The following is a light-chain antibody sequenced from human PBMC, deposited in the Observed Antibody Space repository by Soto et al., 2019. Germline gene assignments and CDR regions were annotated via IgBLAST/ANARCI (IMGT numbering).Light chain of an antibody. CDR1: QSISSW. CDR2: KAS. J-gene: IGKJ2*01. CDR3: HQYNSYPYT. Sequence: DIQMPQSPSTLSASVGDRVTITCRASQSISSWLAWYQQKPGKAPKLLIYKASSLESGVPSRFSGSGSGTEFTLTISSLQPDDFATYYCHQYNSYPYTFGQGTKVDIK. V-gene: IGKV1-5*03.